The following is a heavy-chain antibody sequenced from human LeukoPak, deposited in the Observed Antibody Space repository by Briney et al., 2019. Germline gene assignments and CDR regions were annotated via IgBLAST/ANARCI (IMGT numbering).Heavy chain of an antibody. CDR2: IYTSGST. CDR3: ARVANDYSNYYFDY. Sequence: SQTLSLTCTVSGGSISSGGYYWSWIRQPAGKGLEWIGRIYTSGSTNYNPSLKSRVTISVDTSKNQFSLKLSSVTAADTAVYYCARVANDYSNYYFDYWGQGTLVTVSS. J-gene: IGHJ4*02. D-gene: IGHD4-11*01. V-gene: IGHV4-61*02. CDR1: GGSISSGGYY.